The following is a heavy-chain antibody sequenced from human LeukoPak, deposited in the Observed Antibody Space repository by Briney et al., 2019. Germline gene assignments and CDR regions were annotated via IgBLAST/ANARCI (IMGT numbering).Heavy chain of an antibody. CDR1: GFTFSSYG. J-gene: IGHJ4*02. CDR3: AKPTRGSGSFLIDF. D-gene: IGHD1-26*01. CDR2: IWNDGSDK. Sequence: GGSLRLSCAASGFTFSSYGMHWARQAPGRGLEWVAVIWNDGSDKYYADSVKGRFTISRDNSKNTLYLQMNSLRAEDTAVYYCAKPTRGSGSFLIDFWGQGTLVTVSS. V-gene: IGHV3-33*06.